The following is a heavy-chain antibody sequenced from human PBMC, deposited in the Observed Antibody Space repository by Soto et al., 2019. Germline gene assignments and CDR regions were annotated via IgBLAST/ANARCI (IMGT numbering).Heavy chain of an antibody. V-gene: IGHV3-23*01. CDR3: ANFSKSSAGEFYPWYICS. J-gene: IGHJ5*01. Sequence: GGSLRLSCEASGIIFNTYALSRVNQGPGKGLEWVAVIGGAAVSTDCADSLKGRCTVSRDDSKDMVYLQLDSLRDDDTAIYYCANFSKSSAGEFYPWYICSWG. CDR1: GIIFNTYA. D-gene: IGHD1-20*01. CDR2: IGGAAVST.